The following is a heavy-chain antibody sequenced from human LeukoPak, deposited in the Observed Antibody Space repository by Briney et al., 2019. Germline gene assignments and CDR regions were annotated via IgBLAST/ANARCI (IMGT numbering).Heavy chain of an antibody. Sequence: SETLSLTCTVSGGSISSYYWSWIRQPPGKGLEWIGYIYTSGSTNYNPSLKSRVTISVDTPKNQFSLKLSSVTAADTAVYYCAREGSSSWYALDYWGQGTLVTVSS. CDR2: IYTSGST. CDR3: AREGSSSWYALDY. CDR1: GGSISSYY. J-gene: IGHJ4*02. D-gene: IGHD6-13*01. V-gene: IGHV4-4*09.